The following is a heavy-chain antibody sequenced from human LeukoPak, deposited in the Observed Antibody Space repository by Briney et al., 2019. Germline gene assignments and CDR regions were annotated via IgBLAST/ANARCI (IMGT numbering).Heavy chain of an antibody. D-gene: IGHD2-2*01. CDR1: GFTFGDYA. V-gene: IGHV3-49*04. CDR2: IRSKAYGGTT. CDR3: TRSICSSTSCYDYYYGMDV. Sequence: GGSLRLSCTASGFTFGDYAMSWVRQAPGKGLEWVGFIRSKAYGGTTEYAASVKGRFTISRDDSKSIAYLQMNSLKTEDTAVYYCTRSICSSTSCYDYYYGMDVWGQGTTVTVSS. J-gene: IGHJ6*02.